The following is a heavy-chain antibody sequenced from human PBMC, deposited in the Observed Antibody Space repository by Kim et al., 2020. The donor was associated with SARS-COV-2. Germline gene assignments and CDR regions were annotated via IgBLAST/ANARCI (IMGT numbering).Heavy chain of an antibody. V-gene: IGHV3-21*01. Sequence: ADSVKGRFTISRDNAKNSLYLQMNSLRAEDTAVYYCARDPLRGVGASGDYWGQGTLVTVSS. J-gene: IGHJ4*02. D-gene: IGHD1-26*01. CDR3: ARDPLRGVGASGDY.